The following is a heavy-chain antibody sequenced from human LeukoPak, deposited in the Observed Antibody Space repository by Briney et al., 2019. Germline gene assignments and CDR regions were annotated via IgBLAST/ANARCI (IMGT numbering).Heavy chain of an antibody. CDR2: IYHSGST. CDR1: GGSISSGGYY. Sequence: SQTLSLTCTVSGGSISSGGYYWSWIRQPPGKGLEWIGYIYHSGSTNYNPSLKSRVTISVDTSKNQFSLKLSSVTAADTAVYYCAREGVDCSSTSCSNWFDPWGQGTLVTVSS. J-gene: IGHJ5*02. CDR3: AREGVDCSSTSCSNWFDP. V-gene: IGHV4-30-2*01. D-gene: IGHD2-2*01.